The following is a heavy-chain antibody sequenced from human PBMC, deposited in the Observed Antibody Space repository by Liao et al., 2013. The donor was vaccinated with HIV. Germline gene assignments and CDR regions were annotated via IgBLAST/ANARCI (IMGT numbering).Heavy chain of an antibody. V-gene: IGHV4-4*07. CDR1: GGSISSYY. CDR3: ARDIMCSSTTCYTNYYYYYMDV. D-gene: IGHD2-2*02. J-gene: IGHJ6*03. CDR2: IYISGST. Sequence: QVQLQESGPGLVKPSETLSLTCTVSGGSISSYYWSWIRQPPGKGLEWIGRIYISGSTNYNPSLKGRVTMSVDASKNQFSLRLSSVTAADTAVYYCARDIMCSSTTCYTNYYYYYMDVWGKGTTVTVSS.